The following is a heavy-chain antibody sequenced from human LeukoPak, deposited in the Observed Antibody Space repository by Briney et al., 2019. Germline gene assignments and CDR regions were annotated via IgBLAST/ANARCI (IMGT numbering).Heavy chain of an antibody. Sequence: GGSLRLSCAASGFTVSSNYMSWVRQAPGKGLEWVSVIYSGGSTYYADSVKGLFTISRDNSKNTLYLHINSLRAEDTAVYYCARDKMSYSSSWYVSSYYGMDVWGQGTTVTVSS. CDR1: GFTVSSNY. V-gene: IGHV3-53*01. J-gene: IGHJ6*02. CDR3: ARDKMSYSSSWYVSSYYGMDV. CDR2: IYSGGST. D-gene: IGHD6-13*01.